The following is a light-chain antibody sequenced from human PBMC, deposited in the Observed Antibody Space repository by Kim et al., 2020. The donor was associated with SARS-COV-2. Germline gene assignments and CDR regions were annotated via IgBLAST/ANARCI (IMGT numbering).Light chain of an antibody. J-gene: IGKJ1*01. CDR1: QSLVHSDGNTY. CDR3: MQGTHWPRT. Sequence: DVVLTQSPLSLPVTLGQPASISCRSSQSLVHSDGNTYLNWFQQRPGQSPRRLIYKVSNRDSGVPDRFSGSGSGTDFTLKISRMEAEDVGVYYCMQGTHWPRTFGQGTKVDIK. CDR2: KVS. V-gene: IGKV2-30*02.